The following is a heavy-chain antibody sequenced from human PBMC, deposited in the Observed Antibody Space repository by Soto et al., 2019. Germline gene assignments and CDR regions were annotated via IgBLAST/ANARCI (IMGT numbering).Heavy chain of an antibody. J-gene: IGHJ6*02. V-gene: IGHV3-30-3*01. CDR1: GFTFSSYA. Sequence: QVQLVESGGGVVQPGRSLRLSCAASGFTFSSYAMHWVRQAPGKGLEWVAVMSYDGSNKYYADSVKGRFTISRDNSKNTLYRQMNSLRAEDTAVYYCARDRLRYNWNDFPYYYYGMDVWGQGTTVTVSS. D-gene: IGHD1-1*01. CDR3: ARDRLRYNWNDFPYYYYGMDV. CDR2: MSYDGSNK.